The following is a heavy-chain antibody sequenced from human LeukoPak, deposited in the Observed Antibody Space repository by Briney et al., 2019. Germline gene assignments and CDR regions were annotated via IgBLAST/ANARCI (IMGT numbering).Heavy chain of an antibody. CDR2: INHSGST. CDR1: GYSISSGYY. CDR3: AREQDYYDSSGYDY. V-gene: IGHV4-38-2*02. J-gene: IGHJ4*02. Sequence: SETLSLTCTVSGYSISSGYYWSWIRQPPGKGLEWIGEINHSGSTNYNPSLKSRVTISVDTSKNQFSLKLSSVTAADTAVYYCAREQDYYDSSGYDYWGQGTLVTVSS. D-gene: IGHD3-22*01.